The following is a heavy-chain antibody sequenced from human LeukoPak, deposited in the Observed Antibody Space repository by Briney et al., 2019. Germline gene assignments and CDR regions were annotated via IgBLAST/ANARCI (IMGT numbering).Heavy chain of an antibody. J-gene: IGHJ4*02. CDR3: ARGPLATAGTMGLDY. D-gene: IGHD6-13*01. CDR1: GFTFSTYS. V-gene: IGHV3-21*01. Sequence: PGGSLRLSCAASGFTFSTYSMNWVRQAPGKGLEWVSSISNSGTYIYYADSVKGRFTISRDNAKNSLYLQMNSLRAEDTAVYYCARGPLATAGTMGLDYWGQGTLVTVSS. CDR2: ISNSGTYI.